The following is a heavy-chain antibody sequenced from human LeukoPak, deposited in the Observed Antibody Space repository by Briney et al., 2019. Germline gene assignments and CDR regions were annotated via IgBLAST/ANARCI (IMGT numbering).Heavy chain of an antibody. J-gene: IGHJ2*01. CDR3: AKDSLRARRRGYWYFDL. V-gene: IGHV3-23*01. CDR2: ISGSGGST. CDR1: GFTFSSYA. D-gene: IGHD3-16*02. Sequence: PGGSLRLSCAASGFTFSSYAMSWVRQAPGKGLEWVSAISGSGGSTYYADSVKGRFTISRDNSKNTLYLQMNSLRAEDTAVYYCAKDSLRARRRGYWYFDLWGRGALVTVSS.